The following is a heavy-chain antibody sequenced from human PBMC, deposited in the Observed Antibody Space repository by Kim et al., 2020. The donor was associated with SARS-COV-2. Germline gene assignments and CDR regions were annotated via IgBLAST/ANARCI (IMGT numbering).Heavy chain of an antibody. CDR2: IDPSDSYT. D-gene: IGHD6-13*01. Sequence: GESLKISCKGSGYSFTSYWISWVRQMPGKGLEWMGRIDPSDSYTNYSPSFQGHVTISADKSISTAYLQWSSLKASDTAMYYCARQGYSSSWYGYWGQGTLVTVSS. J-gene: IGHJ4*02. CDR1: GYSFTSYW. CDR3: ARQGYSSSWYGY. V-gene: IGHV5-10-1*01.